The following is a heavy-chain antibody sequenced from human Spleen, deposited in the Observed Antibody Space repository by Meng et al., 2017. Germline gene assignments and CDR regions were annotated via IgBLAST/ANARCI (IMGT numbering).Heavy chain of an antibody. Sequence: EVQLVESGGGLVKPGGSLRLSCAASGFTFSSYSMNWVRQAPGKGLEWVSSISSSSSYIYYADSVKGRFTISRDNAKNSLYLQMNSLRAEDTAVYYCARTKVEMATIGFDYWGQGTLVTVSS. CDR2: ISSSSSYI. V-gene: IGHV3-21*01. J-gene: IGHJ4*02. CDR3: ARTKVEMATIGFDY. D-gene: IGHD5-24*01. CDR1: GFTFSSYS.